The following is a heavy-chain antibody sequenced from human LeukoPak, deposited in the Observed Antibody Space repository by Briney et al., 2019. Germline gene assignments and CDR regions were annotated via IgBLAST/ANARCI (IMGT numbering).Heavy chain of an antibody. Sequence: ASVKVSCKASGYTFTGYYMHWVRQAPGQGLEWMGWINPNSGGTNYAQKSQGRVTMTRDTSISTAYMELSRLRSDDTAVYYCARVKYCSGGSCYGTWDYYYYMDVWGKGTTVTVSS. V-gene: IGHV1-2*02. J-gene: IGHJ6*03. CDR3: ARVKYCSGGSCYGTWDYYYYMDV. CDR1: GYTFTGYY. D-gene: IGHD2-15*01. CDR2: INPNSGGT.